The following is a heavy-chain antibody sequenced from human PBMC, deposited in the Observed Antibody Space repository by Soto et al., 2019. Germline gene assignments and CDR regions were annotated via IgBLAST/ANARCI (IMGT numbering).Heavy chain of an antibody. CDR1: GFTVSNNY. V-gene: IGHV3-53*01. CDR3: GACRGGGGY. J-gene: IGHJ4*02. CDR2: IYSGGYT. Sequence: EVQLVESGGGLIQPGGSLRLSCAVSGFTVSNNYMSWVRQAPGKGLEGVSVIYSGGYTAYGDSVKGRFTISRDNSKNTILLKRNSLGAGDRAGFDWGACRGGGGYGGQGTLVTVSS. D-gene: IGHD3-10*01.